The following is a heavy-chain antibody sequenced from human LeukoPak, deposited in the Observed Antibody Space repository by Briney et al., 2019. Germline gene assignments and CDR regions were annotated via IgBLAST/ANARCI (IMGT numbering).Heavy chain of an antibody. CDR3: ARASRLYGDYRKSHWFDP. Sequence: PSETLSLMCAVYGGPFSGYYWRWIRQPPGKGLVGMGEINHSRRTNYNPSPKSRVTISVNTTKNQFSLKLSSVTAADTAVYYCARASRLYGDYRKSHWFDPGGQGTLVTVSS. CDR1: GGPFSGYY. V-gene: IGHV4-34*01. CDR2: INHSRRT. J-gene: IGHJ5*02. D-gene: IGHD4-17*01.